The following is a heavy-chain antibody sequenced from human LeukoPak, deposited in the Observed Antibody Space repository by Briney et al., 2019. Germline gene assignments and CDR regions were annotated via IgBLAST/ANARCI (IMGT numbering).Heavy chain of an antibody. CDR2: ISTSSNTI. D-gene: IGHD1-7*01. J-gene: IGHJ4*02. Sequence: PGGSLRLSCAASGFTFSSYSMNWVRQAPGKGLEWVSYISTSSNTIYYTDSVKGRFTISRDNAKNSLYLQMNSLRAEDTAVYYCARGGTTWAKIDYWGQGTLVTVSS. CDR1: GFTFSSYS. V-gene: IGHV3-48*04. CDR3: ARGGTTWAKIDY.